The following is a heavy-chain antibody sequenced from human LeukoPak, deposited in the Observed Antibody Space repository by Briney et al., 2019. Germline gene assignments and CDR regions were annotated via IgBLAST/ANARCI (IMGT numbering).Heavy chain of an antibody. V-gene: IGHV5-10-1*01. CDR1: GYSFTSYW. CDR3: ARRRGYSYGYSYFGY. Sequence: GESLRISCKGSGYSFTSYWISWVRQMPGKGLEWMGRIDPSDSYSNYSPSFQGHVTISADKSISTAYLQWSSLKASDTAMYYCARRRGYSYGYSYFGYWGQGTLVTVSS. D-gene: IGHD5-18*01. J-gene: IGHJ4*02. CDR2: IDPSDSYS.